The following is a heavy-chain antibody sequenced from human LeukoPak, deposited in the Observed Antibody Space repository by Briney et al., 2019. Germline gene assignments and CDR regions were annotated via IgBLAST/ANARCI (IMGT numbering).Heavy chain of an antibody. J-gene: IGHJ3*02. CDR2: ISYDGSNK. Sequence: PGGSLRLSCAASGFTFSSYGMHWVRQAPGKGLEWVAVISYDGSNKYYADSVKGRFTISRDNSKNTLYLQMNSLRAEDTALYYCAKAPPPYCSGGSCFDAFDIWGQGTMVTVSS. V-gene: IGHV3-30*18. D-gene: IGHD2-15*01. CDR1: GFTFSSYG. CDR3: AKAPPPYCSGGSCFDAFDI.